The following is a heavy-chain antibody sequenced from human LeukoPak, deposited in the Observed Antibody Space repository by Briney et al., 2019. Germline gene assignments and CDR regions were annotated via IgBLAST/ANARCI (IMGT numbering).Heavy chain of an antibody. CDR1: LDSTPSNF. D-gene: IGHD1-14*01. Sequence: PSETLSLTCTVSLDSTPSNFWSWVRPPPAKGLAWIGEIHRSGSPNYNPSLQSRVTISIDRSRNQIVLELSSVTAADTAVYYCAREILGGFNPGAYWGQGILVTVSS. V-gene: IGHV4-4*02. J-gene: IGHJ4*02. CDR2: IHRSGSP. CDR3: AREILGGFNPGAY.